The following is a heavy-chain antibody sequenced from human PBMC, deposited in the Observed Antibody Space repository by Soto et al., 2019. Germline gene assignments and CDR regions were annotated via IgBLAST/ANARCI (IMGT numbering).Heavy chain of an antibody. V-gene: IGHV5-10-1*01. CDR2: IDPSDSQT. CDR3: ARKILTGDHSGPFDL. CDR1: GYSVAGYW. J-gene: IGHJ3*01. D-gene: IGHD7-27*01. Sequence: GESLKISCNGSGYSVAGYWITWVRQMPGKGLEWMGRIDPSDSQTYYSPSFRGHVTISRDNAKKSLFLQMDSLTADDTAVYFCARKILTGDHSGPFDLLGQGTMVTVS.